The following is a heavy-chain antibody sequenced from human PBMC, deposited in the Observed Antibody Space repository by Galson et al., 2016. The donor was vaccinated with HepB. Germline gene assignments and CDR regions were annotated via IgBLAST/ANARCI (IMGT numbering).Heavy chain of an antibody. CDR3: ARALYNPFFDY. Sequence: SLRLSCAASGFTFSDYRMNWVRQAPEKGLEWVSPISGGINYVYYADSVKGRFTVSRDNAKSSLYLQLNSLRAEDTAVYYCARALYNPFFDYWGQGTLVTVSS. V-gene: IGHV3-21*01. CDR1: GFTFSDYR. J-gene: IGHJ4*02. CDR2: ISGGINYV. D-gene: IGHD1-1*01.